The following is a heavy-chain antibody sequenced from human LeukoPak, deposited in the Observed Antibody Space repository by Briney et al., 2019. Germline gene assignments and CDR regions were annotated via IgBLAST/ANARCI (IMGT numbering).Heavy chain of an antibody. CDR2: ISSSSTT. V-gene: IGHV3-48*01. D-gene: IGHD2-15*01. Sequence: GGSLRLSCAASRFTFSRFGMNWVRQAPGKGLEWVSYISSSSTTYYADSVKGRFTISRDNAKNSLYLQMNSLRAEDTAVYYCAKVLQDRRYPTDYWGQGTLVTVSS. CDR3: AKVLQDRRYPTDY. J-gene: IGHJ4*02. CDR1: RFTFSRFG.